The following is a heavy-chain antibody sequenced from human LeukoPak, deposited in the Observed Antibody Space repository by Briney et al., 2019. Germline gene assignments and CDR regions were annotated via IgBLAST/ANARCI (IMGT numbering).Heavy chain of an antibody. CDR3: GRAFPPLRTAAAGDL. CDR2: ISGRSSHI. V-gene: IGHV3-21*06. J-gene: IGHJ5*02. D-gene: IGHD6-13*01. CDR1: GFTFSNYD. Sequence: PGGSLRLSCTASGFTFSNYDMNWVRQAPGKGLEWVSSISGRSSHIYYADSVKGRFTISRDNAKNSLYLQMSSLRDEDTRVYYCGRAFPPLRTAAAGDLWGQGTLVTVSS.